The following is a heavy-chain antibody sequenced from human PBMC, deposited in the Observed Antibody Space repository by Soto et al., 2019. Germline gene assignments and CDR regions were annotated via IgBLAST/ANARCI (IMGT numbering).Heavy chain of an antibody. J-gene: IGHJ4*02. CDR1: GYSFAGYW. Sequence: GESLKISCKGSGYSFAGYWITWVRQKPGKGLEWMGRIDPSDSQTYYSPSFRGHVTISATKSITTVFLQWSSLRASDTAMYYCARQVYDSDTGPNFQYYFDSWGQGTPVTVSS. D-gene: IGHD3-22*01. CDR3: ARQVYDSDTGPNFQYYFDS. V-gene: IGHV5-10-1*01. CDR2: IDPSDSQT.